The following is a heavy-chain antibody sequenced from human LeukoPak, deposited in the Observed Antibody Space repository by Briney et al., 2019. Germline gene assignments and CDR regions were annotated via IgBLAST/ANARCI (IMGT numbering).Heavy chain of an antibody. V-gene: IGHV3-30*03. D-gene: IGHD3-3*01. CDR3: ARDRFSTYYDFWSGYYKGYYYYGMDV. CDR2: ISYDGSNK. CDR1: GFTFSSYG. J-gene: IGHJ6*02. Sequence: PGGSLRLSCAASGFTFSSYGMHWVRQAPGKGLEWVAVISYDGSNKYYADSVKGRFTISRDNSKNTLYLQMNSLRAEDTAVYYCARDRFSTYYDFWSGYYKGYYYYGMDVWGQGTTVTVSS.